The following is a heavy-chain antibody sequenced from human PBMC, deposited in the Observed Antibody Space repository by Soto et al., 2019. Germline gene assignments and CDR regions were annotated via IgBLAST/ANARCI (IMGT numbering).Heavy chain of an antibody. V-gene: IGHV3-21*01. CDR2: ISSSSYI. CDR1: GFTFSSYS. J-gene: IGHJ4*02. D-gene: IGHD1-1*01. CDR3: ARDGTKRGGFDY. Sequence: GGSLRLSCAASGFTFSSYSMNWVRQAPGKGLEWVSSISSSSYIYYADSVKGRFTISRDNAKNSLYLQMNSLGAEDTAVYYCARDGTKRGGFDYWGQGTLVTVSS.